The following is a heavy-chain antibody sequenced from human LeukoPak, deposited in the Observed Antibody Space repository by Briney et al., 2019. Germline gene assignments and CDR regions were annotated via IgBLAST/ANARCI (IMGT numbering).Heavy chain of an antibody. CDR1: GYTFTSYG. D-gene: IGHD4-17*01. CDR2: ISAYNGNT. CDR3: ARVGNHDYGDQHIGAFDI. Sequence: GASVKVSCKASGYTFTSYGISWVRQAPGQGLEWMGWISAYNGNTKYAQKLQGRVTMTTDTSTSTAYMELRSLRSDDTAVYYCARVGNHDYGDQHIGAFDIWGQGTMVTVSS. J-gene: IGHJ3*02. V-gene: IGHV1-18*01.